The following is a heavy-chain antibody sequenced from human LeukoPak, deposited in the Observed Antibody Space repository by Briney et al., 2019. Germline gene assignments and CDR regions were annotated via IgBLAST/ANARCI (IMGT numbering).Heavy chain of an antibody. CDR2: ISGSGGST. J-gene: IGHJ4*02. D-gene: IGHD2-2*01. Sequence: GGSLRLSCAASGLTFSSYAMRCVRQAPGEGLEWVSAISGSGGSTYYAGSVKGRFTLSRDNSKNTLYLQMSSLRAEDTAVYYCPLAYCSSTSCPPGLWGEGTLVTVSS. CDR1: GLTFSSYA. CDR3: PLAYCSSTSCPPGL. V-gene: IGHV3-23*01.